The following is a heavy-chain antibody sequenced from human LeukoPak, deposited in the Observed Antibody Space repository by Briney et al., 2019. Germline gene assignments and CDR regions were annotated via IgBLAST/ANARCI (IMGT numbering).Heavy chain of an antibody. CDR2: INPNSGGT. V-gene: IGHV1-2*02. D-gene: IGHD6-13*01. CDR1: GYTFTGYY. Sequence: GASVKVSCKASGYTFTGYYMHWVRQAPGQGLERMGWINPNSGGTNYAQKFQGRVTMTRDTSISTAYMELSRLRSDDTAVYYCARAPTSSSWFDPWGQGTLVTVSS. CDR3: ARAPTSSSWFDP. J-gene: IGHJ5*02.